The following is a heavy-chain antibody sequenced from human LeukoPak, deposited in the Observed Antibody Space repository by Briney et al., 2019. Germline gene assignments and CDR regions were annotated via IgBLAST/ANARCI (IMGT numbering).Heavy chain of an antibody. D-gene: IGHD3-9*01. V-gene: IGHV1-69*13. CDR2: IIPIFGTA. J-gene: IGHJ4*02. Sequence: ASVKVSCKASGGTFSSYAISWVRRAPGQGLGWMGGIIPIFGTANYAQKFQGRVTITADESTSTAYMELSSLRSEDTPVYSCAREGDIFTGYAFDYWGQGTLVTVSS. CDR1: GGTFSSYA. CDR3: AREGDIFTGYAFDY.